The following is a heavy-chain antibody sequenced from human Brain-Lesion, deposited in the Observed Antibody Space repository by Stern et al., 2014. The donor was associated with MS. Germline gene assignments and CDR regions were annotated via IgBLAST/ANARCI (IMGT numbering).Heavy chain of an antibody. CDR2: INYNAATT. CDR1: GFTFNNAW. J-gene: IGHJ4*02. D-gene: IGHD3-10*01. Sequence: EVQLVESGGGVVKPGGSLKLSWGVFGFTFNNAWMSWVRQAPGQGVEWISRINYNAATTEYAAAVKGRFIISRDDSKTTLFLQMNGLITEDTAVYFCGADVSDQGSGEIDFWGQGTLVTVSS. CDR3: GADVSDQGSGEIDF. V-gene: IGHV3-15*01.